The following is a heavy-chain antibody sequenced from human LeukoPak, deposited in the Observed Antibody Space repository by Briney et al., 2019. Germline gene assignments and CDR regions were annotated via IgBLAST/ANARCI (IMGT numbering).Heavy chain of an antibody. J-gene: IGHJ6*02. Sequence: ASVKVSCKTSGYIFAHNGISWVRQAPGQGPEWMGWISAYNGNTNYAQKLQGRVTMTTDTSTSTAYMELRSLRSDDTAVYYCARESYCSSTSCYSDYYYYGMDVWGQGTTVTVSS. D-gene: IGHD2-2*01. CDR1: GYIFAHNG. CDR2: ISAYNGNT. V-gene: IGHV1-18*01. CDR3: ARESYCSSTSCYSDYYYYGMDV.